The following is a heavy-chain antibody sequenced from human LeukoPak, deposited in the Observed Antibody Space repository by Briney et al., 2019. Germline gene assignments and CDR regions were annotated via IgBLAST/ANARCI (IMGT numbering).Heavy chain of an antibody. V-gene: IGHV1-18*04. D-gene: IGHD6-13*01. J-gene: IGHJ5*02. CDR3: AREASSSWPNWFDP. Sequence: ASVKVSCKASGYTFTGYYMHWVRQAPGQGLEWMGWISPYNGNTKYPQEFQGRVTMTTDTSTSTTYMELRSLRLDDTAVYYCAREASSSWPNWFDPWGQGTLVTVSS. CDR1: GYTFTGYY. CDR2: ISPYNGNT.